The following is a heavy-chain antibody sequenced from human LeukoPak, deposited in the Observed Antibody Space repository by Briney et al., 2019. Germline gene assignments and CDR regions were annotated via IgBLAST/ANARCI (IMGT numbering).Heavy chain of an antibody. CDR2: IDWDDDK. V-gene: IGHV2-70*11. CDR3: ARSPATTRFDY. CDR1: GLSLSTSGMC. J-gene: IGHJ4*02. D-gene: IGHD4-17*01. Sequence: ESGPALVKPTQTLTLTCTFSGLSLSTSGMCVCWIRQPPGKALEWLARIDWDDDKHYNTSLKTRLTISKDTSKNQVVLTMTNMYPVDTATYYCARSPATTRFDYWGQGTLVTVSS.